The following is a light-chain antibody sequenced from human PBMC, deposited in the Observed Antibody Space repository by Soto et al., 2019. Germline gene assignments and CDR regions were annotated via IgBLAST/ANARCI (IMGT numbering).Light chain of an antibody. J-gene: IGKJ1*01. Sequence: DIQMTQSPSTLSASVGDRVTITCRASQSISSWLAWYQQKPGKAPNLLIYKASSLQSGVPSRFSGSGSGTEFTLTLSSMQPDDCGTYYCQQYNDKWTCGQGTKVEIK. CDR2: KAS. CDR3: QQYNDKWT. V-gene: IGKV1-5*03. CDR1: QSISSW.